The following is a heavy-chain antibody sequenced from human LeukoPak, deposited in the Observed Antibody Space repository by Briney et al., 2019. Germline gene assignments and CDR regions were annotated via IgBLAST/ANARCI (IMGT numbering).Heavy chain of an antibody. D-gene: IGHD6-19*01. Sequence: GGSLRLSCAASGFTFSSYAMSWVRQAPGKGLEWVSDISGSGDNTYYADSVKGRFTISRDNSKNTLYLQMNSLRAEDTAVYYCAKKREYNSGCADYRGQGTLVTVSS. CDR2: ISGSGDNT. V-gene: IGHV3-23*01. CDR3: AKKREYNSGCADY. J-gene: IGHJ4*02. CDR1: GFTFSSYA.